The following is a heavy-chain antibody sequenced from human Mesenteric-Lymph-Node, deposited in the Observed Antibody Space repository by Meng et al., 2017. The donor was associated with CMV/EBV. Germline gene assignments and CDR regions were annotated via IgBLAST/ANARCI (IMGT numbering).Heavy chain of an antibody. CDR1: GGSVRSGSYY. J-gene: IGHJ4*02. CDR3: ASERRGSGWYSPDY. CDR2: IYYSGST. D-gene: IGHD6-19*01. Sequence: SGGSVRSGSYYWSWIRQPPGKGLEWIGYIYYSGSTNYNPSLKSRVTISVDTSKNQFSLKLSSVTAADTAVYYCASERRGSGWYSPDYWGQGTLVTVSS. V-gene: IGHV4-61*01.